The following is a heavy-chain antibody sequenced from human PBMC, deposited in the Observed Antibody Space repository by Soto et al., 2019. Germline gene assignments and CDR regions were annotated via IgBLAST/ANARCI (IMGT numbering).Heavy chain of an antibody. V-gene: IGHV3-33*01. J-gene: IGHJ6*02. CDR3: ARDDAAAGTVAYYYYYGMDV. D-gene: IGHD6-13*01. CDR2: IWYDGSNK. Sequence: QVQLVESGGGVVQPGRSLRLSCAASGFTFSSYGMHWVRQAPGKGLEWVAVIWYDGSNKYYADSVKGRFTISRDNSKNTLYLQMNSLRAEDTAVYYCARDDAAAGTVAYYYYYGMDVWGQGTTVTVSS. CDR1: GFTFSSYG.